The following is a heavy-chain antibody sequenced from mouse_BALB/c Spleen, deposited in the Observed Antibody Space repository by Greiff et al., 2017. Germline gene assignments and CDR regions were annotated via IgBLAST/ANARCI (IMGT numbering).Heavy chain of an antibody. CDR1: GYSITSDYA. D-gene: IGHD1-1*01. J-gene: IGHJ4*01. CDR2: ISYSGST. V-gene: IGHV3-2*02. Sequence: VQLKESGPGLVKPSQSLSLTCTVTGYSITSDYAWNWIRQFPGNKLEWMGYISYSGSTSYNPSLKSRISITRDTSKNQFFLQLNSVTTEDTATYYCARWAITTVVATDYAMDYWGQGTSVTVSS. CDR3: ARWAITTVVATDYAMDY.